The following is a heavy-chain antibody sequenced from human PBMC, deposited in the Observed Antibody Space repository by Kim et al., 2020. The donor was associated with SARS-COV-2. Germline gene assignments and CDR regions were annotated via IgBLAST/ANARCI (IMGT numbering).Heavy chain of an antibody. CDR1: GFTFSNYD. J-gene: IGHJ4*02. CDR3: TGGSEIGRGDY. D-gene: IGHD3-10*01. CDR2: ISNGGSFI. Sequence: GGSLRLSCAASGFTFSNYDMNWVRQAPGKGLEWVSSISNGGSFIYYAASVQGRFTISKDNARNSLHLLMNNLRVEDTAVYYCTGGSEIGRGDYWGQGTLVTVSS. V-gene: IGHV3-21*01.